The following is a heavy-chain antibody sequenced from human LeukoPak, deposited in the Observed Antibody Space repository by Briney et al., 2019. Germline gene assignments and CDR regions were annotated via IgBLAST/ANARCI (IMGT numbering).Heavy chain of an antibody. CDR1: GFTFNNQW. V-gene: IGHV3-74*01. CDR2: ISSDGSTT. Sequence: GGSLRLSCAASGFTFNNQWMHWVRHTPEKGLVWVSRISSDGSTTNYADSVKGRFTISRDNAKNTLYLHMNSLRAEDTAVYYCVSLNPQAPGWGQGTLVTVSS. CDR3: VSLNPQAPG. J-gene: IGHJ4*02.